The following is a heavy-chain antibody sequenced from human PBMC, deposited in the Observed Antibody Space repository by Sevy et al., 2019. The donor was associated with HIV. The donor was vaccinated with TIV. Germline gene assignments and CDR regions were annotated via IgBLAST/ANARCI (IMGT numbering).Heavy chain of an antibody. D-gene: IGHD2-2*01. CDR3: ARDCSSTRCLWGMDV. CDR2: IKVDGSEK. Sequence: GGSLRLSCAASGFTFDDYAMHWVRQAPGKGLEWVANIKVDGSEKYYVDSVKGRFTISRDNAKNSLYLQMNSLRAEDTAVYYCARDCSSTRCLWGMDVWGQGTTVTVSS. CDR1: GFTFDDYA. J-gene: IGHJ6*02. V-gene: IGHV3-7*03.